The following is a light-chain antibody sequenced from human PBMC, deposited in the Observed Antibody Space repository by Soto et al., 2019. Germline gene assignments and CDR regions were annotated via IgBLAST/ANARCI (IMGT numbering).Light chain of an antibody. CDR3: HQYESYSPLT. CDR2: DAY. CDR1: QSICSW. V-gene: IGKV1-5*01. Sequence: DIQMTQSPSILYASVGDRVTITCRASQSICSWLAWYQQKPGKAPKHLIYDAYSLESGVPSTFSSSRTGTEFTLTIAGLQPDDFATYYCHQYESYSPLTFGGGTKVEVK. J-gene: IGKJ4*01.